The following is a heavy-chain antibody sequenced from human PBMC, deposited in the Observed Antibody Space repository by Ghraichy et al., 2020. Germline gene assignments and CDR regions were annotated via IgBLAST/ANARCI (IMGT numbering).Heavy chain of an antibody. CDR3: ARYYDTSGSYSAL. D-gene: IGHD3-22*01. CDR1: GGSISSGSYS. J-gene: IGHJ4*02. Sequence: SETLSLTFSVSGGSISSGSYSWSWIRQHPGQGLEWIAYMYYSGSSYFNPSLRSRLSISMDSSKNQFSLELSSVTAADTAIYYCARYYDTSGSYSALWGQGTQVTVSS. CDR2: MYYSGSS. V-gene: IGHV4-31*03.